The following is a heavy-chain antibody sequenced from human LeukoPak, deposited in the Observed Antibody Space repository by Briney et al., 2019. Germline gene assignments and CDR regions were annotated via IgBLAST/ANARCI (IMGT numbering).Heavy chain of an antibody. D-gene: IGHD1-1*01. CDR2: IYYSGST. V-gene: IGHV4-39*01. J-gene: IGHJ6*03. Sequence: PSETLSLTCTVSGGSVSSSNYYWDWIRQPPGKGLEWIGNIYYSGSTYYNPSLESRVSISVDTSSNQFSLKLSSVTAADTAVYYCARSYWAGTTTRGYYYYMDVWGKGTTVTVSS. CDR1: GGSVSSSNYY. CDR3: ARSYWAGTTTRGYYYYMDV.